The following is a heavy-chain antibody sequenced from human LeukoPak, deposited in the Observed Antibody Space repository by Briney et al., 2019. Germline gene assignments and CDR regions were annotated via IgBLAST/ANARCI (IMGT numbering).Heavy chain of an antibody. Sequence: SVKVSCKASGGTFSSYAISWVRQAPGQGLEWMGGIIPIFGTANYAQKFQGRVTITADESTSTAYMELSSLRSEDTAVYYCARDIAGYDILTGYHNWFDPWGQGTLVTVSS. CDR1: GGTFSSYA. J-gene: IGHJ5*02. V-gene: IGHV1-69*13. CDR3: ARDIAGYDILTGYHNWFDP. CDR2: IIPIFGTA. D-gene: IGHD3-9*01.